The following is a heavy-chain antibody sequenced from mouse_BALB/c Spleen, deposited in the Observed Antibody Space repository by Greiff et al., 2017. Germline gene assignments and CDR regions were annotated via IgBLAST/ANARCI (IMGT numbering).Heavy chain of an antibody. CDR1: GYTFTDYN. CDR3: ARCTVVATDWYFDV. Sequence: EVKLQESGPELVKPGASVKISCKASGYTFTDYNMHWVKQSHGKSLEWIGYIYPYNGGTGYNQKFKSKATLTVDNSSSTAYMELRSLTSEDSAVYYCARCTVVATDWYFDVWGAGTTVTVSS. CDR2: IYPYNGGT. D-gene: IGHD1-1*01. V-gene: IGHV1S29*02. J-gene: IGHJ1*01.